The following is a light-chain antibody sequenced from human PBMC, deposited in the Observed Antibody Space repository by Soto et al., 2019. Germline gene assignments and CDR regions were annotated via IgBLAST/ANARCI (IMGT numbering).Light chain of an antibody. Sequence: QSVLTQPPSASGTPGQRVTISCSGSSSNIGSETVNWYQQVPGTAPKLLSYANNQRPSWVPDRFSVSKSGTSASLAIGGLQSDDEADYYCAAWDDSLKGWVFGGGTKLTVL. CDR2: ANN. V-gene: IGLV1-44*01. CDR1: SSNIGSET. CDR3: AAWDDSLKGWV. J-gene: IGLJ3*02.